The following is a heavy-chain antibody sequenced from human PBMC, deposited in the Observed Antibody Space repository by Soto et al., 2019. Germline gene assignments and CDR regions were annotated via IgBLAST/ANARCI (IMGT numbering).Heavy chain of an antibody. CDR2: IKEDGSET. V-gene: IGHV3-7*03. Sequence: EVRLVESGGGLVQPGGSLRLSCAASDVTSRTYWMSWVRQAPGMGLEWLAIIKEDGSETYYVDSVKGRFTISRDNVKNTLFLQMTSLRADDTAVYYCASGAGWELDYWGQGTLVTVSS. CDR1: DVTSRTYW. D-gene: IGHD1-26*01. CDR3: ASGAGWELDY. J-gene: IGHJ4*02.